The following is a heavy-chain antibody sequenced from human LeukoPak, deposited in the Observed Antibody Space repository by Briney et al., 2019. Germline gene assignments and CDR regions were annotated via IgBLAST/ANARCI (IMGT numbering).Heavy chain of an antibody. D-gene: IGHD5-24*01. V-gene: IGHV3-7*01. Sequence: PGGSLRLSYAASEFTFSGYWVNWVRQAPGKGLEWVANIKQDGSEKYYVDSVKGRFTISRDNAQNSLYLQMNSLRVEDTAIYYCARDHARDGYNFWGQGTLVTVSS. CDR2: IKQDGSEK. CDR1: EFTFSGYW. CDR3: ARDHARDGYNF. J-gene: IGHJ4*02.